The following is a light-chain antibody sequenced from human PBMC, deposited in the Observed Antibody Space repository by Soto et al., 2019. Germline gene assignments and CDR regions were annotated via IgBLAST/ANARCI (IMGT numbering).Light chain of an antibody. Sequence: DIQMPQSPSSLSASVGDRVTITCRASQGISNWLAWYRQKPGKAPKLLIYKGAGLASGVTSRFIGSGSGTEITLTYISLQHNDFGTYYCQEENNNWTVGQGTRWIS. CDR1: QGISNW. J-gene: IGKJ1*01. V-gene: IGKV1-5*03. CDR3: QEENNNWT. CDR2: KGA.